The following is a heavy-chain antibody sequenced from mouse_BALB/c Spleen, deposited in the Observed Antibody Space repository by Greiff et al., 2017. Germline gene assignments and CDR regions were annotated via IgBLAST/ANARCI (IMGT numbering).Heavy chain of an antibody. CDR2: IFPGTGTT. CDR1: GYTFTSYW. V-gene: IGHV1S132*01. CDR3: ARFTTATYYAMDY. J-gene: IGHJ4*01. D-gene: IGHD1-2*01. Sequence: QVQLKQSGAELVKPGASVKLSCKTSGYTFTSYWIQWVKQRPGQGLGWIGEIFPGTGTTYYNEKFKGKATLTIDTSSSTAYMQLSSLTSEDSAVYFCARFTTATYYAMDYWGQGTSVTVSS.